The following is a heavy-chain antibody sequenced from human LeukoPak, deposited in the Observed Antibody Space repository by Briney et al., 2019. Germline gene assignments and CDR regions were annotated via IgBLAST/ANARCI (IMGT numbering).Heavy chain of an antibody. Sequence: ASVKVSCKASGGTFSSYAISWVRQAPGQGLEWMGRIIPILGIANYAQKFQGRVTITADKSTSTAYMELSSLRSEDTAVYYCARDEWELLYYFGYWGQGTLVTVSS. D-gene: IGHD1-26*01. V-gene: IGHV1-69*04. CDR1: GGTFSSYA. CDR3: ARDEWELLYYFGY. J-gene: IGHJ4*02. CDR2: IIPILGIA.